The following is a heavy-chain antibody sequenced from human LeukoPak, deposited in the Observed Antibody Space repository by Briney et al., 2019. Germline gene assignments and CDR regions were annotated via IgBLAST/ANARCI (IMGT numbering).Heavy chain of an antibody. V-gene: IGHV4-59*01. CDR3: ARGRVPLV. Sequence: SETLSLNCTASCVSFSSYYYSWIPQPPGKGLEWIGYFYYSGSTNYNPLLKSRVTISVDTSKNQFSLKLSSVTAADTAVYSCARGRVPLVWGQGTLVTVSS. D-gene: IGHD4/OR15-4a*01. CDR2: FYYSGST. J-gene: IGHJ4*02. CDR1: CVSFSSYY.